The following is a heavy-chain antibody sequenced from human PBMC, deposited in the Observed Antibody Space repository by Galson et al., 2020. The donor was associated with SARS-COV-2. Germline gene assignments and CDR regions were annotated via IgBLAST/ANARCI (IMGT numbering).Heavy chain of an antibody. CDR2: ISYEGSKK. D-gene: IGHD3-10*01. J-gene: IGHJ4*02. CDR3: AKVNVIFWFGWGRGPIDY. Sequence: GESLRLSCVASGFSFNNFAMHWVRQSPGKGLEWVAVISYEGSKKYYADSVRGRFTISRYYSKDTLYMQMNNLRTEDTAIYYCAKVNVIFWFGWGRGPIDYGGQGTLVTVSP. CDR1: GFSFNNFA. V-gene: IGHV3-30-3*02.